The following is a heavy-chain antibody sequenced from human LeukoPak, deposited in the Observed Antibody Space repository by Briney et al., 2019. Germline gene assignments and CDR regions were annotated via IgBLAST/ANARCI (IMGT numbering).Heavy chain of an antibody. J-gene: IGHJ3*02. D-gene: IGHD5-24*01. V-gene: IGHV3-21*01. CDR2: ISSSSSYI. CDR3: ARGRWLQIESAFDI. Sequence: GGSLRLSCAASGFTFSSYSMNWVRQAPGKGLEWVSSISSSSSYIYYADSVKGRLTISRDNAKNSLYLEMNSLRAEDTAVYYCARGRWLQIESAFDIWGQGTMVTVSS. CDR1: GFTFSSYS.